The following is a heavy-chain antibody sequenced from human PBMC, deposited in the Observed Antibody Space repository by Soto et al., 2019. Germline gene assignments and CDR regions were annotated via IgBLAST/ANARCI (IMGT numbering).Heavy chain of an antibody. Sequence: ASVKVSCEACGYTFTSYGISWVRQAPGQGLEWMGWISAYNGNINYAQKLQGRVTMTTGTSTSTAYMELRSLRSDDTAVYYCASFRGYSGYDYYYYYMDVWGKGTTVTVSS. CDR2: ISAYNGNI. V-gene: IGHV1-18*01. D-gene: IGHD5-12*01. CDR1: GYTFTSYG. CDR3: ASFRGYSGYDYYYYYMDV. J-gene: IGHJ6*03.